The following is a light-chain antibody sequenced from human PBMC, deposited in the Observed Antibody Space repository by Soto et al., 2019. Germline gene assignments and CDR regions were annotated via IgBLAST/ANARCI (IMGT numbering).Light chain of an antibody. CDR3: MQGSLWPFT. J-gene: IGKJ2*01. V-gene: IGKV2-30*02. Sequence: DVVMTQSPLSLPVTLGQPASISCRTTQSFIHSNGNTYLTWLQQRPGQSPRRLIYQVFNRDSGVPDRFSGSGSGTDFTLKISRVEAEDVGVYYCMQGSLWPFTFGQGTRLEIK. CDR2: QVF. CDR1: QSFIHSNGNTY.